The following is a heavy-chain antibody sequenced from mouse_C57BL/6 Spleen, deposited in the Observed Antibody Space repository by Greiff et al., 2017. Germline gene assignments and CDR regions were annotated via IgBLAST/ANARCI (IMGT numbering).Heavy chain of an antibody. V-gene: IGHV1-9*01. CDR1: GYKFTGYW. CDR2: ILTGSGST. J-gene: IGHJ2*01. Sequence: VQLQQSGAELMKPGASVQLSCKATGYKFTGYWIEWVKQRTGHGLEWIGEILTGSGSTNYNEKFKGEATFTADTSSNTAYMQLSSLTTEDSAIYYFARRRAPEGYVYFDSSVHGTTLTVSS. D-gene: IGHD2-2*01. CDR3: ARRRAPEGYVYFDS.